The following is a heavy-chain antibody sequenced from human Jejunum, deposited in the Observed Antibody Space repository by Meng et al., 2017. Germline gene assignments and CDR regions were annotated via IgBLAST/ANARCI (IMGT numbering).Heavy chain of an antibody. CDR2: ISATSGDT. CDR3: AKYGDPSGYFDY. Sequence: GGSLRLSCVASGFTFRSYAMSWVRLAPGKELEWVSTISATSGDTYYADSMKGRFSISRDNSKNTLYLQLNSLRGDDTAVYYCAKYGDPSGYFDYWGQGTLVTVSS. CDR1: GFTFRSYA. V-gene: IGHV3-23*01. J-gene: IGHJ4*02. D-gene: IGHD4-17*01.